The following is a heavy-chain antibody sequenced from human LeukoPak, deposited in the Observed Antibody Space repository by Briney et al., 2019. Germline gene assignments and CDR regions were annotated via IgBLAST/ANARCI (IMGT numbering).Heavy chain of an antibody. D-gene: IGHD3-9*01. CDR2: ISYDGSNK. CDR3: AKDGLLRDYDILTGYWGDYYYGVDV. Sequence: GGSLRLSCAASGFTFSSYGMHWVRQAPGKGLEWVAVISYDGSNKYYADSVKGRFTISRDNSKNTLYLQMNSLRAEDTAVYYCAKDGLLRDYDILTGYWGDYYYGVDVWGQGTTVTVSS. J-gene: IGHJ6*02. V-gene: IGHV3-30*18. CDR1: GFTFSSYG.